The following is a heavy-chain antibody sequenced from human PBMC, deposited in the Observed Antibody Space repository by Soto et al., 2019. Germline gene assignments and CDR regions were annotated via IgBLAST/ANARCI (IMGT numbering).Heavy chain of an antibody. CDR2: ISGSGGST. J-gene: IGHJ4*02. Sequence: GSLRLSSAASGFTFSSYAMSWVRQAPGKGLEWVSAISGSGGSTYYADSVKGRFTISRDNSKNTLYLQMNSLRAEDTAVYYCAKYQVTYGSAVFHFDYWGQGTLVTVSS. CDR1: GFTFSSYA. CDR3: AKYQVTYGSAVFHFDY. V-gene: IGHV3-23*01. D-gene: IGHD3-10*01.